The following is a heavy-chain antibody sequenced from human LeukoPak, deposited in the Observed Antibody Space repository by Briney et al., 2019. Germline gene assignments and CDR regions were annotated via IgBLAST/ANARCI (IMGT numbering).Heavy chain of an antibody. J-gene: IGHJ4*02. D-gene: IGHD2-21*02. Sequence: SETLSLTCAVSGVSFDDYYWSWVRQTPGKGLEWIGEINHSGYTNDSPSLKSRVTLSIDTSRKQFSLNLRSVTVADTGIYYCTRMTAGHNYWGQGTLVTVSS. CDR1: GVSFDDYY. CDR3: TRMTAGHNY. CDR2: INHSGYT. V-gene: IGHV4-34*01.